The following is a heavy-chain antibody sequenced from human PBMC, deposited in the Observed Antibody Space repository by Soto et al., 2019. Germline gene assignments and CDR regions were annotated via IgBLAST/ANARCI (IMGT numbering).Heavy chain of an antibody. CDR1: GFTCSGHS. V-gene: IGHV3-48*01. CDR3: ARDLRKRWAAFDI. J-gene: IGHJ3*02. Sequence: GGSMRHPYTASGFTCSGHSVSWVRKAQGKGLEWGSYISTSSSSIYYADSVKGRFTISRDNAKKSMYLQMNSLRAEDMAVYYCARDLRKRWAAFDIWGQGTMVTVSS. CDR2: ISTSSSSI. D-gene: IGHD4-17*01.